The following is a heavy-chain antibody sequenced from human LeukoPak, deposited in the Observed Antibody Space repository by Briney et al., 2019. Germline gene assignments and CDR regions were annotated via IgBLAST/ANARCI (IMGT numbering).Heavy chain of an antibody. CDR2: IYSSGRT. CDR1: GGSISDYY. Sequence: SETLSLTCSVSGGSISDYYWSWIRQSPGKGLEWIGYIYSSGRTMYNASLKTRVTISLDTSRNQFSLRLKSVTAADTAVFYCARPFSSVDWYFDLWGRGTLVTVSS. J-gene: IGHJ2*01. CDR3: ARPFSSVDWYFDL. V-gene: IGHV4-59*08. D-gene: IGHD4-23*01.